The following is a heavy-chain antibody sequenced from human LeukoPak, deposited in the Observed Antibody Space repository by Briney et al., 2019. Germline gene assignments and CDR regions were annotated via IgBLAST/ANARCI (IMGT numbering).Heavy chain of an antibody. CDR1: GFTFSSYG. J-gene: IGHJ4*02. Sequence: GRSLRLSCAASGFTFSSYGMHWVRQAPGKGLEWVAVISYDGSNKYYADSVKGRFTISRDNSKNTLYLQMNSLRAEDTAVYYCATSYVWGQGTLVTVSS. CDR2: ISYDGSNK. V-gene: IGHV3-30*03. CDR3: ATSYV. D-gene: IGHD1-26*01.